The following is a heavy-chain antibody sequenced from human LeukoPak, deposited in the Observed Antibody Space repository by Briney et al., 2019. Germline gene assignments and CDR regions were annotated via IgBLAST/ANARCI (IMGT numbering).Heavy chain of an antibody. D-gene: IGHD1-7*01. CDR2: FDPEDGET. J-gene: IGHJ6*03. CDR3: ARDGRYNWNYSFYYYYMDV. V-gene: IGHV1-24*01. Sequence: ASVKVSCKVSGYTLTELSMHWVRQAPGKGLEWMGGFDPEDGETIYAQKFQGRVTMTEDTSTDTAYMELSSLRSEDTAVYYCARDGRYNWNYSFYYYYMDVWGKGTTVTVSS. CDR1: GYTLTELS.